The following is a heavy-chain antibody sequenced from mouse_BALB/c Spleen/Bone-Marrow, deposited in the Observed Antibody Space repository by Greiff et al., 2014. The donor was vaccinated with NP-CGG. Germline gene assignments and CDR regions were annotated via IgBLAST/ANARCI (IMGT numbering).Heavy chain of an antibody. CDR1: GYTFTSYW. CDR3: TNLGTY. D-gene: IGHD2-14*01. V-gene: IGHV1S127*01. Sequence: QVQLQQSGAELVKPGASVKMSCKASGYTFTSYWMHWVKQRPGQGLEWIGAIDPSDNYTNYNQEFKGKATLTVDTSSSTAYMQLSSLTSEDSSGYCCTNLGTYWGQGTLVTVSA. J-gene: IGHJ3*01. CDR2: IDPSDNYT.